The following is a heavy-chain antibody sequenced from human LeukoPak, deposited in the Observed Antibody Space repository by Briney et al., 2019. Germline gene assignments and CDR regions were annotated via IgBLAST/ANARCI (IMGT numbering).Heavy chain of an antibody. D-gene: IGHD5-24*01. V-gene: IGHV3-30-3*01. CDR2: IASDGTKA. CDR1: GFTFSNHA. CDR3: AKDRSQEAIYKGALDV. J-gene: IGHJ6*02. Sequence: GGSLRLSCVASGFTFSNHAMHWVRQAPGKGLEWVAIIASDGTKAYYADSVKGRFSISRDNSKNTVDLQMNTLKTEDTAIYYCAKDRSQEAIYKGALDVWGQGTTVTVSS.